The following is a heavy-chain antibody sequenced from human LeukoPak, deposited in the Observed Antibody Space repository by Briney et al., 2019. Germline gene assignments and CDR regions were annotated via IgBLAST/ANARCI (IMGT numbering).Heavy chain of an antibody. CDR1: GFTFSSYG. J-gene: IGHJ4*02. Sequence: PGGSLRLSCAASGFTFSSYGMHWVRQAPGKGLEWVAVIWSDGSNKYYADSVKGRFTISRDNSKSTLYLQMNSLRADDTAVYYCARKTGAAAATGGYYFDYWGQGTLVTVSS. CDR3: ARKTGAAAATGGYYFDY. V-gene: IGHV3-33*01. CDR2: IWSDGSNK. D-gene: IGHD6-13*01.